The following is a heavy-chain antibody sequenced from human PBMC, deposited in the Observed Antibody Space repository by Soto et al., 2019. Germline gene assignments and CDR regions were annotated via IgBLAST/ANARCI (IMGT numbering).Heavy chain of an antibody. CDR3: ARGRKWFAT. Sequence: SETLSLTCAVCGGSFSGYYWSWIRQPPGKGLEWIGEINHSGSTNYNPSLKSRVTISVDTSKNQFSLKLSSVTAADTAVYYCARGRKWFATWGQGTLVTVSS. CDR1: GGSFSGYY. CDR2: INHSGST. V-gene: IGHV4-34*01. J-gene: IGHJ5*02.